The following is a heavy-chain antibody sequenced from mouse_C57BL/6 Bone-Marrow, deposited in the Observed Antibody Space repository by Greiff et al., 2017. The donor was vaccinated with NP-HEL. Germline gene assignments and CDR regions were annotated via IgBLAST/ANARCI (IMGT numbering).Heavy chain of an antibody. CDR3: TRVEVVATRYYAMDY. CDR2: ISSGGDYI. J-gene: IGHJ4*01. CDR1: GFTFSSYA. V-gene: IGHV5-9-1*02. D-gene: IGHD1-1*02. Sequence: EVQGVESGEGLVKPGGSLKLSCAASGFTFSSYAMSWVRQTPERRLEWVAYISSGGDYIYYADTVKGRFTISRDNARNTLYLQMSSLKSEDTAMYYCTRVEVVATRYYAMDYWGQGTSVTVSS.